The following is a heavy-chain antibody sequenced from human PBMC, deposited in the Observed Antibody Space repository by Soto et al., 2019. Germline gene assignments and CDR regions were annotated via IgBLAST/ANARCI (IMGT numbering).Heavy chain of an antibody. V-gene: IGHV1-69*08. CDR1: GGTFSSDT. Sequence: QVQLVQSGAEVKKPGSSVKVSCKASGGTFSSDTISWVRQAPGQGLEWMGRIIPILGITNYAQKFQGRVTITEDKSTSTAFMELSSLRYEDTAVYYCARDISAARRVGGYWGQGTLVTVSS. CDR2: IIPILGIT. D-gene: IGHD3-16*01. J-gene: IGHJ4*02. CDR3: ARDISAARRVGGY.